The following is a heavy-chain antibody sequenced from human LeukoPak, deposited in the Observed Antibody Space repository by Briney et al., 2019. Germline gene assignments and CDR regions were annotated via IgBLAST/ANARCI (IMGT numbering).Heavy chain of an antibody. V-gene: IGHV3-30*02. CDR3: AKDPSRGQQLVPQYFQH. CDR2: IRYDGSNK. Sequence: PGGPLRLSCAASGFTFSSYGMHWVRQAPGKGLEWVAFIRYDGSNKYYADSVKGRFTISRDNSKNTLYLQMNSLRAEDTAVYYCAKDPSRGQQLVPQYFQHWGQGTLVTVSS. CDR1: GFTFSSYG. J-gene: IGHJ1*01. D-gene: IGHD6-13*01.